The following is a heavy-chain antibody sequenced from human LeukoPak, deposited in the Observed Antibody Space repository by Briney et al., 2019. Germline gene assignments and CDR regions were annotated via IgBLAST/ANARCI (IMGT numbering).Heavy chain of an antibody. CDR1: GFTVSSNY. V-gene: IGHV3-66*02. CDR2: IYSGGST. CDR3: ASGRYYYDNSGYYSPLDY. Sequence: PGGSLRLSCAASGFTVSSNYMSWVRQAPGKGLEWVSVIYSGGSTYYADSVKGRFTISRDNSKNTLYLQMNSLRAEDTAVYYCASGRYYYDNSGYYSPLDYWGQGTLVTVSS. D-gene: IGHD3-22*01. J-gene: IGHJ4*02.